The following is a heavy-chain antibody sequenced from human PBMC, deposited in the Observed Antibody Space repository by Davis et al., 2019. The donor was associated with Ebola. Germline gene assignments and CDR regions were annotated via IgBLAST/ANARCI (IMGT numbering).Heavy chain of an antibody. CDR3: ARDFRYGEEGDY. CDR2: IKQDGSEK. CDR1: GFAFSSNW. D-gene: IGHD4-17*01. V-gene: IGHV3-7*01. J-gene: IGHJ4*02. Sequence: GESLKTPCSASGFAFSSNWMDWVRQAPGKGLEWVANIKQDGSEKYYVDSVKGRFTIPRDNAKNSLYLQMNSLRAEDTAVYYCARDFRYGEEGDYWGQGTLVTVSS.